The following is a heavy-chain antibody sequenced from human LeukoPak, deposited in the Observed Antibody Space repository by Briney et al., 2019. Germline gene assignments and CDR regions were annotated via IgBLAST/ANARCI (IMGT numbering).Heavy chain of an antibody. V-gene: IGHV4-30-2*01. J-gene: IGHJ6*02. Sequence: SQTLSLTCAVSGGSISSGGYSWSWIRQPPRKGLEWIGYIYHSGSTYYNPSLKSRVTISVDRSKNQFSLKLSSVTAADTAVYYCARDIARYYYGSGISSRYYYYGMDVWGQGTTVTVSS. CDR2: IYHSGST. D-gene: IGHD3-10*01. CDR1: GGSISSGGYS. CDR3: ARDIARYYYGSGISSRYYYYGMDV.